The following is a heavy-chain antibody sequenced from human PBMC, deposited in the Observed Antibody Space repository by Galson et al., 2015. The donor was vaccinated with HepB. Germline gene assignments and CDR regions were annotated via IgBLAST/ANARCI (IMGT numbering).Heavy chain of an antibody. D-gene: IGHD5-24*01. J-gene: IGHJ4*02. CDR2: ISWNSGSI. V-gene: IGHV3-9*01. CDR1: GFTFDDYA. CDR3: AKAIAGDGYNSIFDY. Sequence: SLGLSCAASGFTFDDYAMHWVRQAPGKGLEWVSGISWNSGSIGYADSVKGRFTISRDNAKNSLYLQMNSLRAEDTALYYCAKAIAGDGYNSIFDYWGQGTLVTVSS.